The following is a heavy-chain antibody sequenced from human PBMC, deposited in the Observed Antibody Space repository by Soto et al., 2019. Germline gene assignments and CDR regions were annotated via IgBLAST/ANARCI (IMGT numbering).Heavy chain of an antibody. J-gene: IGHJ4*02. CDR1: GGTFSSNA. CDR2: IIPIYASP. D-gene: IGHD3-9*01. CDR3: AVPVTGSRSPGAH. Sequence: QVQLVQSGAEVKKPGSSVKVSCKASGGTFSSNAISWVRQAPGQGLEWMGGIIPIYASPNYAQNFQGRVTVTADKATSTAYLELSRLKFADSAIYYCAVPVTGSRSPGAHWGRGTLVIVSS. V-gene: IGHV1-69*06.